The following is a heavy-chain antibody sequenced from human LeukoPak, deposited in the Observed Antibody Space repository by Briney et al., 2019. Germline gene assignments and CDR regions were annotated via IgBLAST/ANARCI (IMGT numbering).Heavy chain of an antibody. CDR2: IKEDGSDK. Sequence: GGSLRLSCAASGFIFSSYWMAWVRQAPGKGLEWVANIKEDGSDKSYVDSVKGRFTISRDNAKNSLSLQMNSLRAEDTAVYYCARGAAYGYDRFDSWGQGTQVTVSS. CDR3: ARGAAYGYDRFDS. CDR1: GFIFSSYW. V-gene: IGHV3-7*01. J-gene: IGHJ4*02. D-gene: IGHD5-18*01.